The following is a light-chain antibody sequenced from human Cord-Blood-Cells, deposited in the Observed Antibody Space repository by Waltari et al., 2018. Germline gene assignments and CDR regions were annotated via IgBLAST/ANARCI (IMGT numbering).Light chain of an antibody. CDR3: QQRSNWPPKWT. CDR2: DAS. V-gene: IGKV3-11*01. J-gene: IGKJ1*01. CDR1: QSVSSY. Sequence: EIVLTQSPATLSLSPGERATLSCRASQSVSSYLAWYQQKPGQAPRLLIYDASNRATGIPARFSGSGSGTDFTLTISSLEPEDFAVYYCQQRSNWPPKWTFGQGTKVGIK.